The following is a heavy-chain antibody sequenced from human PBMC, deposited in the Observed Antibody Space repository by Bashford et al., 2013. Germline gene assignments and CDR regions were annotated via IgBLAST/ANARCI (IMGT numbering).Heavy chain of an antibody. Sequence: ASVKVSCKASGYTFTGYYMHWVRQAPGQGLEWMGWINPNSGGTNYAQKFQGRVTMTRDTSISTAYMELSRLRSDDTAVYYCARGAHYDYVWGSYRDYWGQGTLVTVSS. CDR1: GYTFTGYY. J-gene: IGHJ4*02. CDR2: INPNSGGT. CDR3: ARGAHYDYVWGSYRDY. V-gene: IGHV1-2*02. D-gene: IGHD3-16*02.